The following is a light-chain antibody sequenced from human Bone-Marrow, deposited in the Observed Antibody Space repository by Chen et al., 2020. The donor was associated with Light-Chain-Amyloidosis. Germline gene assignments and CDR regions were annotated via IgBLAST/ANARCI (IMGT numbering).Light chain of an antibody. CDR1: SGSISTNY. CDR2: EDD. J-gene: IGLJ3*02. Sequence: NFMLTPPHSVSVSPGQTVIISCTCSSGSISTNYVQWYQQRPGSSPTTLIFEDDQRPSGVPERFSGAIDRCSNSASRTSSGQSTEDEDDYCCQSYQGSSQGVFGGGTKLTVL. CDR3: QSYQGSSQGV. V-gene: IGLV6-57*01.